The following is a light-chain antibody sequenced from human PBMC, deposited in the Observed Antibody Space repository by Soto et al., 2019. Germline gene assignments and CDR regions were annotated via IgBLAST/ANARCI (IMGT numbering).Light chain of an antibody. V-gene: IGLV3-21*02. J-gene: IGLJ3*02. CDR2: DDS. CDR3: QVWDRSSNHWV. CDR1: NIGSKS. Sequence: SYELTQPPSVSVAPGQTATVTCGGRNIGSKSVHWYQQKPGQAPVLVVHDDSDRPSGIPGRFSGSNSGDTATLTISGVEAGDEADYYCQVWDRSSNHWVFVGGTKLTVL.